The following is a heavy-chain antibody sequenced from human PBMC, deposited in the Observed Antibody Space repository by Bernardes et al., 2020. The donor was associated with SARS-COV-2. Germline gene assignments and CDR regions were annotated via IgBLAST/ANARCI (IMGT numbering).Heavy chain of an antibody. D-gene: IGHD3-9*01. Sequence: GGSLRLSCAASGFTFSSYGMHWVRQAPGKGLEWVAVISYDGSNKYYADSVKGRFTISRDNSKNTLYLQMNSLRAEDTAVYYCAKDITYYDILTGYIKGYYY. CDR2: ISYDGSNK. V-gene: IGHV3-30*18. CDR3: AKDITYYDILTGYIKGYYY. CDR1: GFTFSSYG. J-gene: IGHJ6*01.